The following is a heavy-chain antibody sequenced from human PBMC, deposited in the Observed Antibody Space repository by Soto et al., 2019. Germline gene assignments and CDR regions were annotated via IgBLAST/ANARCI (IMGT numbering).Heavy chain of an antibody. CDR2: MISIFGTA. CDR3: ARVVGSYSSSWYRAYYYYGMDV. D-gene: IGHD6-13*01. CDR1: GGTFSSYA. V-gene: IGHV1-69*01. Sequence: QVQLVQSGAEVKKPGSSVKVSCKASGGTFSSYAISWVRQAPGQGLEWMGGMISIFGTANYAQKFQGRVTITADESTSTAYMELSSLRSEETAVYYCARVVGSYSSSWYRAYYYYGMDVWGQGTTVTVSS. J-gene: IGHJ6*02.